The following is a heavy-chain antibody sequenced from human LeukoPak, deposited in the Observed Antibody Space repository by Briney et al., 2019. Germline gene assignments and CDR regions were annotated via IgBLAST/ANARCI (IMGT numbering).Heavy chain of an antibody. CDR3: ATLIQGAFDI. D-gene: IGHD2-8*01. J-gene: IGHJ3*02. Sequence: ASVKVSCKASGGTFSSYAISWVRQAPGQGLEWMGGIIPIFGTANYAQKFQGRVTITTDESTSTAYMELSSLRSEDTAVYYCATLIQGAFDIWGQGTMVTVSS. CDR2: IIPIFGTA. CDR1: GGTFSSYA. V-gene: IGHV1-69*05.